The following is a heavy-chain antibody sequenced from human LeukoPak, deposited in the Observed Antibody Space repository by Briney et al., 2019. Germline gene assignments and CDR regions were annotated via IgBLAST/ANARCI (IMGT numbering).Heavy chain of an antibody. V-gene: IGHV4-4*07. CDR2: IYTSGST. J-gene: IGHJ4*02. Sequence: SETLSLTCTVSGGSISSYYWSWLRQPAEKGLEWIGRIYTSGSTNYNPSLKRRVTMSVDTSKNQFSLKLSSVTAADTAVYYCASEVAGFGTFDYWGQGTLVTVSS. D-gene: IGHD6-19*01. CDR1: GGSISSYY. CDR3: ASEVAGFGTFDY.